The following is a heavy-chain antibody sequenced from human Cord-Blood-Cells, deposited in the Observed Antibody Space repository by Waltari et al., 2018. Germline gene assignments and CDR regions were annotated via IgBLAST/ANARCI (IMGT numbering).Heavy chain of an antibody. J-gene: IGHJ6*02. V-gene: IGHV3-30-3*01. CDR3: ARDSSSWYYYYGMDV. CDR1: GFTFSSYA. Sequence: QVQLVESGGGVVQPGRSLRLSCAASGFTFSSYAMHWVRQAPGKGLEWVAVISYDGSNKYYADSVKGRFTISRDNSKNTLYLQINSLRAEDTAVYYCARDSSSWYYYYGMDVWGQGTTVTVSS. CDR2: ISYDGSNK. D-gene: IGHD6-13*01.